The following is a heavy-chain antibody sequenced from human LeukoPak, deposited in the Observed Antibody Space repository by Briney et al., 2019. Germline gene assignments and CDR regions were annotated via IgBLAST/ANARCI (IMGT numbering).Heavy chain of an antibody. D-gene: IGHD1-7*01. CDR3: ARARWNYVGAFDI. Sequence: PGGSLRLSCAASGFTFSSYWMSWVRQAPGKGLEWVANIKQDGSEKYYVDSVKGRFTISRDNAKNSLYLQMNSLRAEDTAVYYCARARWNYVGAFDIWGQGTMVTVSS. CDR1: GFTFSSYW. J-gene: IGHJ3*02. CDR2: IKQDGSEK. V-gene: IGHV3-7*01.